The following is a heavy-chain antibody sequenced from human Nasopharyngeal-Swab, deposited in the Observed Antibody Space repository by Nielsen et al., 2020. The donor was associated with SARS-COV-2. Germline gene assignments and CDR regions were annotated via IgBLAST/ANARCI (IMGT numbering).Heavy chain of an antibody. D-gene: IGHD3-10*01. J-gene: IGHJ4*02. CDR2: IYYSGST. Sequence: WIRQPPGKGLEWIGYIYYSGSTNYNPSLKSRVTISVDTSKNQFSLKLSSVTAADTAVYYCARGKSNSRVVRGYVDYWGQGTLVTVSS. CDR3: ARGKSNSRVVRGYVDY. V-gene: IGHV4-59*01.